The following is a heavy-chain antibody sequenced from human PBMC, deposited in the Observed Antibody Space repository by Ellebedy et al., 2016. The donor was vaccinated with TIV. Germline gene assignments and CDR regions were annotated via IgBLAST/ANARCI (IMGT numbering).Heavy chain of an antibody. CDR3: ARGGAHWYFDL. Sequence: GESLKISCAASGFTFSSYWMSWVRQAPGKGLEWVANIKQDGSEKYYVDSVKGRFTISRDNAKNSLYLQMNSLRAEDTAVYYCARGGAHWYFDLWGRGSLVTVSS. CDR1: GFTFSSYW. CDR2: IKQDGSEK. V-gene: IGHV3-7*01. J-gene: IGHJ2*01. D-gene: IGHD4/OR15-4a*01.